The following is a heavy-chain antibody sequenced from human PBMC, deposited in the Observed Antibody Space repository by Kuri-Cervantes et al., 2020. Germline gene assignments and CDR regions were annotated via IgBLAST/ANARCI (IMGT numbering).Heavy chain of an antibody. V-gene: IGHV3-21*04. CDR3: ARYMVRGIYFGMDV. Sequence: GGSLRLSCAASGFASGLTFSSYSMNWVRQAPGKGLEWVSSITSTSSKIDYADSVKGRFTIFRDNSKNTLFLQMNSLRAEDTAVYYCARYMVRGIYFGMDVWGQGTTVTVSS. J-gene: IGHJ6*02. CDR2: ITSTSSKI. CDR1: GFASGLTFSSYS. D-gene: IGHD3-10*01.